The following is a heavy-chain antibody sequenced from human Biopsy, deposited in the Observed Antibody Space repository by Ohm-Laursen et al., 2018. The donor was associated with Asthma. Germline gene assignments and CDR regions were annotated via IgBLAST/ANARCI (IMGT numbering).Heavy chain of an antibody. CDR2: IHYSGST. J-gene: IGHJ4*02. D-gene: IGHD2-15*01. CDR1: GVSIRSYY. V-gene: IGHV4-59*01. Sequence: GTLSLTCPVSGVSIRSYYWTWIRQPPGKGLEWIGNIHYSGSTYSNPSLKSRVTISVDTSKKQISLRLSSVIAADTAVYYCAGFCSGGNCPDHWGQGTLVTVSS. CDR3: AGFCSGGNCPDH.